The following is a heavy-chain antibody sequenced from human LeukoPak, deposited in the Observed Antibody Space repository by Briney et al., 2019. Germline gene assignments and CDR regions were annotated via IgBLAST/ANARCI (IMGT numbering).Heavy chain of an antibody. CDR1: GFTFSSYS. Sequence: GGSLRLSCAASGFTFSSYSMNWVRQAPGKGLEWVSYISSSSSTIYYADSVKGLFTISRDNAKNSLYLQMHSLRAEDTAVYYCAGSYYDSSGPGDYWGQGTLVTVSS. J-gene: IGHJ4*02. D-gene: IGHD3-22*01. CDR2: ISSSSSTI. V-gene: IGHV3-48*01. CDR3: AGSYYDSSGPGDY.